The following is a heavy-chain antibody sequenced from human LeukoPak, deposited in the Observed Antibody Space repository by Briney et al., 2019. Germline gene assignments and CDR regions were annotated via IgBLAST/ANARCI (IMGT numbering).Heavy chain of an antibody. Sequence: GGSLRLSCAASGFTFNSYRMNWVRQAPNKGLGWVSSISSSGSHIYYADSVKGRFTISRDNAKNSLYLQMNSLRAEDTAVYYCAREGFYTNGIYYSRWDYWGQGTLVTVSS. J-gene: IGHJ4*02. CDR3: AREGFYTNGIYYSRWDY. V-gene: IGHV3-21*01. D-gene: IGHD2-8*01. CDR1: GFTFNSYR. CDR2: ISSSGSHI.